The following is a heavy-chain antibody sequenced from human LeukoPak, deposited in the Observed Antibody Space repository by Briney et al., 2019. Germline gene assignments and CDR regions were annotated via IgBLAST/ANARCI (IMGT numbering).Heavy chain of an antibody. V-gene: IGHV1-69*01. CDR3: ARKATVTGQYYFDY. CDR2: IIPIFGTA. D-gene: IGHD4-17*01. Sequence: GASVKVSCKASGGTFSSYAISWARQAPGQGLEWMGGIIPIFGTANYAQKFQGRVTITADESTSTAYMELSSLRSEDTAVYYCARKATVTGQYYFDYWGQGTLVTVSS. CDR1: GGTFSSYA. J-gene: IGHJ4*02.